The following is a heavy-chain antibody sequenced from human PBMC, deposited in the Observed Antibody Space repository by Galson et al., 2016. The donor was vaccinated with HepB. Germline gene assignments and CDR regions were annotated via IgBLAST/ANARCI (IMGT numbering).Heavy chain of an antibody. Sequence: ETLSLTCAVYGGSLSDYYWIWIRQTPEKGLEWIGEIDQSGFTTYKSSLKSRLTLSVDTSNNHFSLRLTSVTAADTALYYCARQYRGGPSDYWGQGTLVIVSS. CDR2: IDQSGFT. V-gene: IGHV4-34*10. CDR3: ARQYRGGPSDY. D-gene: IGHD5-12*01. J-gene: IGHJ4*02. CDR1: GGSLSDYY.